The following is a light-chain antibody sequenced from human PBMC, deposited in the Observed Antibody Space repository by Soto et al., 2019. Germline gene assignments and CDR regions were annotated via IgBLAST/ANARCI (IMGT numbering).Light chain of an antibody. CDR1: QGISSY. J-gene: IGKJ1*01. CDR3: QQTYSSPRT. CDR2: AAS. Sequence: AIRMTQSPSSLSASTGDRVTITCRASQGISSYLAWYQQKPGKAPKLLIYAASTLQSGVPSRFSGSGSGTDFTLSINGLQPEDFATYYCQQTYSSPRTFGQGTKVDIK. V-gene: IGKV1-8*01.